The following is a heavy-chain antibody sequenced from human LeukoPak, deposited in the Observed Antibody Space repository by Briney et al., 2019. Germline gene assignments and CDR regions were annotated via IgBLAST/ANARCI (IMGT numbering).Heavy chain of an antibody. Sequence: GGALRLSCAVSGFTFCRVSMKWVRQAPGKGLEWVSIISNSGTITSYADSVKGRFTISRDNSKNTVYLQMNSLRAEDTALYYCVTESFHYWGQGTLVAVSS. CDR1: GFTFCRVS. V-gene: IGHV3-23*01. J-gene: IGHJ4*02. CDR2: ISNSGTIT. CDR3: VTESFHY. D-gene: IGHD3-10*01.